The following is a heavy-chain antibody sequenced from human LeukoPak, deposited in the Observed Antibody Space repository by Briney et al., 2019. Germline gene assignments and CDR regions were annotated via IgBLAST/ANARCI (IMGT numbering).Heavy chain of an antibody. Sequence: ASVKVSCKVSGYTLTELSMHWVRQAPGKGLEWMGGFDPEDGETIYAQKFQGRVTMTEDTSTDTAYMELSSLRSEDTAVYYCARGLTHVYDFWSGPDFDYWGQGTLVTVSS. CDR1: GYTLTELS. CDR3: ARGLTHVYDFWSGPDFDY. CDR2: FDPEDGET. D-gene: IGHD3-3*01. J-gene: IGHJ4*02. V-gene: IGHV1-24*01.